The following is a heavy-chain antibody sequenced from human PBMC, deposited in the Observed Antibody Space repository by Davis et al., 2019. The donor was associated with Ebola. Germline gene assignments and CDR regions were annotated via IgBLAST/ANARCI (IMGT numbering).Heavy chain of an antibody. CDR2: ISGSGGST. D-gene: IGHD3-22*01. CDR1: GFIFRNYV. CDR3: AKDYYDSSGYLCDRDAFDI. J-gene: IGHJ3*02. Sequence: GESLKISCETSGFIFRNYVMSWVRQAPGKGLEWVSAISGSGGSTYYADSVKGRFTISRDNSKNTLYLQMNSLRAEDTAVYYCAKDYYDSSGYLCDRDAFDIWGQGTMVTVSS. V-gene: IGHV3-23*01.